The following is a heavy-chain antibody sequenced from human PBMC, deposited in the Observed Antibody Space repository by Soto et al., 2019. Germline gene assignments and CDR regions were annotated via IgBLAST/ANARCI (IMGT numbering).Heavy chain of an antibody. CDR3: ARGLYSGDK. D-gene: IGHD2-21*01. V-gene: IGHV1-46*01. J-gene: IGHJ4*02. CDR1: GYMFTNYY. Sequence: QVRLVQSGAEVKKPGASVKVSCKASGYMFTNYYIHWVRQAPGQGLEWMAIINPNGGSKKCAQEFQGRITLTRDTATSTVYMDLSSLTSEDTAVYYCARGLYSGDKWGQGTLVTVSS. CDR2: INPNGGSK.